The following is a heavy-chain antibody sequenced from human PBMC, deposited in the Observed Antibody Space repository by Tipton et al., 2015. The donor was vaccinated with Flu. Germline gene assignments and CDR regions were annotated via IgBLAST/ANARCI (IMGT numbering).Heavy chain of an antibody. Sequence: TLSLTCTVSGGSISSSSYYWGWIRQPPGKGLEWIGSIYYSGSTYYNPSLKSRVTISVDTSKNQFSLKLSSVTAADTAVYYCARSPDRTPIHYYYYYYMDVWGKGTTVTVSS. CDR1: GGSISSSSYY. J-gene: IGHJ6*03. CDR3: ARSPDRTPIHYYYYYYMDV. CDR2: IYYSGST. V-gene: IGHV4-39*07.